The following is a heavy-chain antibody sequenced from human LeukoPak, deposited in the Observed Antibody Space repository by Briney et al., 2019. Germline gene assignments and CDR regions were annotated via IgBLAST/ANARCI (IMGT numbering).Heavy chain of an antibody. CDR3: ARERDGYNHLIWAWGAFDI. V-gene: IGHV5-51*03. CDR1: GYSFSNYW. J-gene: IGHJ3*02. CDR2: IYPGDSDA. Sequence: PGESLKISCKGSGYSFSNYWIDWVRQKPGKGLEWMGIIYPGDSDARYSPSFQGQVTISVDKSINTAYLQWSSLKASDTAVYYCARERDGYNHLIWAWGAFDIWGQGTMVTVSS. D-gene: IGHD5-24*01.